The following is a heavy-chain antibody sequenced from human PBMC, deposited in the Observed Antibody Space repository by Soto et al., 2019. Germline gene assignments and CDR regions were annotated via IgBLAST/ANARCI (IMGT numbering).Heavy chain of an antibody. J-gene: IGHJ4*02. CDR2: INHSGST. Sequence: SETLSLTCAVYGGSFSGYYWSWIRQPPGKGLEWIGEINHSGSTNYNPSLKSRVTISVDTSRNQFSLKLSSVTAADTAVYYCARGRTYGSGTYYLNYWGQGTLVTVSS. V-gene: IGHV4-34*01. D-gene: IGHD3-10*01. CDR3: ARGRTYGSGTYYLNY. CDR1: GGSFSGYY.